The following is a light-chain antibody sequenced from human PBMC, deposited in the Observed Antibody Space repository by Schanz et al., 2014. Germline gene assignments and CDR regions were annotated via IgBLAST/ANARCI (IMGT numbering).Light chain of an antibody. CDR3: HQYANPPPWT. CDR2: GAS. J-gene: IGKJ1*01. CDR1: QSVSSSY. Sequence: EIVLTQSPGTLSLSPGERATLSCRASQSVSSSYLAWYQQKPGQAPRLLIHGASSRATGVPDRFSGSGSGTDFTLTISRLEPEDFAVYYCHQYANPPPWTFGQGTKVEF. V-gene: IGKV3-20*01.